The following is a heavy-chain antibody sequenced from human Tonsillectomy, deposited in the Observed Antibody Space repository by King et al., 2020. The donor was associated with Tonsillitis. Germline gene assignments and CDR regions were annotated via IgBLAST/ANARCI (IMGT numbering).Heavy chain of an antibody. CDR2: IYYSGST. J-gene: IGHJ2*01. V-gene: IGHV4-59*01. D-gene: IGHD2-21*01. CDR3: ARRGGGLYWFFDL. Sequence: VQLQESGPGLVRPSETLSLTCTVSGGSFTSFYWSWIRQPPGKGLEWLGYIYYSGSTIYNPSLKSRVTISLDTSRTQFSLKLTSVTAADTAVYYCARRGGGLYWFFDLGGRGPLVTVPS. CDR1: GGSFTSFY.